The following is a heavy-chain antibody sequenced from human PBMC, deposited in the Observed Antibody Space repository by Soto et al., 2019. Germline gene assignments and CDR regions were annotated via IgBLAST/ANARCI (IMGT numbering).Heavy chain of an antibody. D-gene: IGHD3-3*01. CDR2: IYYSGST. V-gene: IGHV4-39*01. CDR1: GGSISSSSYY. CDR3: ARLGIFGVVIDY. J-gene: IGHJ4*02. Sequence: ETLSLTCTVSGGSISSSSYYWGWIRQPPGKGLEWIGSIYYSGSTYYNPSLKSRVTISVDTSKNQFSLKLSSVTAADTAVYYCARLGIFGVVIDYWGQGTLVTVSS.